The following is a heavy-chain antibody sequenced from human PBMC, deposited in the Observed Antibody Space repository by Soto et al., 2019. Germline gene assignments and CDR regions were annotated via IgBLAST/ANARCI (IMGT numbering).Heavy chain of an antibody. CDR1: VGTFSSST. Sequence: QVQLVQSGAEVKKPGSSVKVSCNASVGTFSSSTISWVLQAPGQGLEWMGRIIPILGIANYAQKFLGRVTITADKSTSTAYMELSSLRSEDTGVYYCAVIYGDERSDYWGKGTMVTVSS. CDR3: AVIYGDERSDY. V-gene: IGHV1-69*02. J-gene: IGHJ4*02. CDR2: IIPILGIA. D-gene: IGHD4-17*01.